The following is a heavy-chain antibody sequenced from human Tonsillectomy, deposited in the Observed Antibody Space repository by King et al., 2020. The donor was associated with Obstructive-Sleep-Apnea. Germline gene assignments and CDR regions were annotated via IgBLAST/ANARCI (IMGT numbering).Heavy chain of an antibody. D-gene: IGHD4-23*01. J-gene: IGHJ5*02. CDR2: IKKDGSQK. Sequence: VQLVESGGGLVQPGGSLRLSCAASRFSFSTYWMSWVRQAPGKGLEWVANIKKDGSQKYYVYCVRGRFTSSRDNVKNSLYLQMNSLSVDDTAMYYCARDLDAGNTNWFDPWGQGTLVTVSS. CDR1: RFSFSTYW. CDR3: ARDLDAGNTNWFDP. V-gene: IGHV3-7*01.